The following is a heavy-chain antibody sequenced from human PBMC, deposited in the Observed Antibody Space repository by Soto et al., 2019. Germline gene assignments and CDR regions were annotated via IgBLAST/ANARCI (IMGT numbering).Heavy chain of an antibody. Sequence: PGGSLRLSCAASGFTFTSHAMSWVRQAPGRGLEWVPSISGNGGSSYYADSVKGRFVISRDNSHNTLYLQMNSLRAEDTAVYYCAKDPYFGSEAYPNWFDPWGQGALVTVSS. CDR1: GFTFTSHA. CDR3: AKDPYFGSEAYPNWFDP. D-gene: IGHD3-10*01. V-gene: IGHV3-23*01. J-gene: IGHJ5*02. CDR2: ISGNGGSS.